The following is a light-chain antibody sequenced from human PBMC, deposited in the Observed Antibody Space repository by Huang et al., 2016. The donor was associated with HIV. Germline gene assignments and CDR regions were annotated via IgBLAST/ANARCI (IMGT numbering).Light chain of an antibody. Sequence: DIVMTQSPDSLAVSPGERATINCKSSQSVLYSLSKKNYLAWFKQKPGRPPKVLIYWATTRESGVPDRFSGSGSGTDFTLTINNLQAEDVAVYFCLQYYSVPQTFGHGTKVEI. CDR1: QSVLYSLSKKNY. CDR3: LQYYSVPQT. V-gene: IGKV4-1*01. CDR2: WAT. J-gene: IGKJ1*01.